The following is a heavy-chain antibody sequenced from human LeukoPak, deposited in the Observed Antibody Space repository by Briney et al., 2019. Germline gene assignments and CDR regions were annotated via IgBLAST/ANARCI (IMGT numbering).Heavy chain of an antibody. CDR1: GYSFTNYW. CDR3: ARPYNYYGSGAFDI. Sequence: GESLKISCKGSGYSFTNYWIGWVRQVPGKGLEWMGIIYPGDSDTRYSPSFQGQVTISADKSISTAYLQWSSLKASDTAMYYCARPYNYYGSGAFDIWGQGTMVTVSS. CDR2: IYPGDSDT. D-gene: IGHD3-10*01. V-gene: IGHV5-51*01. J-gene: IGHJ3*02.